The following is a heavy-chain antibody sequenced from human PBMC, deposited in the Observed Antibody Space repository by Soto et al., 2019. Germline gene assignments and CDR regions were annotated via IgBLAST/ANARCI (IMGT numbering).Heavy chain of an antibody. J-gene: IGHJ4*02. CDR1: GGTFSSYA. V-gene: IGHV1-69*13. CDR3: ARAPYDSGSSYYFDS. Sequence: GASVKVSCKASGGTFSSYAISWVRQAPGQGLEWMGGIIPIFGTANYAQKFQGRVTITADESTSTAYMELNSLRAEDTAVHYCARAPYDSGSSYYFDSWGQGTLVTVSS. CDR2: IIPIFGTA. D-gene: IGHD3-10*01.